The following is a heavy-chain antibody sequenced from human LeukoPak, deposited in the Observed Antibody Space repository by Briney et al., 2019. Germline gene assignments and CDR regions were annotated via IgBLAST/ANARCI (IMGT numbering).Heavy chain of an antibody. CDR2: ISSSSNI. D-gene: IGHD2-2*02. CDR3: ARDRGYKAIDY. Sequence: GGSLRLSCAASGFTFSGYSMNWVRQAPGKGLEWLSSISSSSNIYYADSVKGRFTISRDNAKNSLYLQMNSLRAEDTAVYYCARDRGYKAIDYWGQGTLATVSS. CDR1: GFTFSGYS. J-gene: IGHJ4*02. V-gene: IGHV3-69-1*01.